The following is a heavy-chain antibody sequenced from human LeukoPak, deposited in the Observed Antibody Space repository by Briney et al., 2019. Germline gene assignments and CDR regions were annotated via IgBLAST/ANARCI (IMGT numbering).Heavy chain of an antibody. Sequence: GGSLRLSCSASGFTFSSYAMHWVRQAPGKGLEYDSAISSDGGSTYYADSVKGRFTISRDNSKNTLYLQMSSLRAEDTAVYYCVRQRTTMVRGVISYYGMDVWGKGTTVTVSS. J-gene: IGHJ6*04. CDR2: ISSDGGST. CDR1: GFTFSSYA. CDR3: VRQRTTMVRGVISYYGMDV. D-gene: IGHD3-10*01. V-gene: IGHV3-64D*06.